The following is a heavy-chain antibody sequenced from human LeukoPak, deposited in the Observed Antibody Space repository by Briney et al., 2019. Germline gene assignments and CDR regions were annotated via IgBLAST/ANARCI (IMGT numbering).Heavy chain of an antibody. V-gene: IGHV3-30*18. CDR1: GFTFSSYG. CDR3: AKDRAAYGDSSLDY. CDR2: ISYDGSNK. Sequence: PGRSLRLSCAASGFTFSSYGMHWVRQAPGKGLEWVAVISYDGSNKYYADSVKGRFTISRDSSKNTLYLQMNSLRAEDTAVYYCAKDRAAYGDSSLDYWGQGTLVTVSS. J-gene: IGHJ4*02. D-gene: IGHD4-17*01.